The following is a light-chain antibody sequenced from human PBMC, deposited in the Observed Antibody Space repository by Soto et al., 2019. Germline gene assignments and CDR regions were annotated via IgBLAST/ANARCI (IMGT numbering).Light chain of an antibody. J-gene: IGLJ2*01. Sequence: QSVLTQPPSASGTPGQRVTISCSGSSSNIGSNYVYWYQQLPGTAPKLLISRNNRRPSGVPDRFSGSKSGTSASLAISGLRSEDEADYYCAAWDDRLSAYVALGGGTKLTVL. CDR1: SSNIGSNY. CDR3: AAWDDRLSAYVA. CDR2: RNN. V-gene: IGLV1-47*01.